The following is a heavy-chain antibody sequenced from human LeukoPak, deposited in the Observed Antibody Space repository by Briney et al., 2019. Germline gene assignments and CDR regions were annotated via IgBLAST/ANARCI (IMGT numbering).Heavy chain of an antibody. CDR2: IKSKTDGGTT. V-gene: IGHV3-15*01. Sequence: PGGSLRLSCAASGFTFSNAWMSWVRQAPGKGLEWVGRIKSKTDGGTTDYAAPVKGRFTISRDDSKNTLYLQMNSLKTKDTAVYYCTTAGNLRYRNPTYYYYYYVDVWGKGTTVTVSS. D-gene: IGHD4-11*01. CDR1: GFTFSNAW. J-gene: IGHJ6*03. CDR3: TTAGNLRYRNPTYYYYYYVDV.